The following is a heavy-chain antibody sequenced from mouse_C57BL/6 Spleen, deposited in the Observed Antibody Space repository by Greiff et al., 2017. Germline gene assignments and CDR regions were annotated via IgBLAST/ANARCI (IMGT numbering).Heavy chain of an antibody. Sequence: VQLKQSGPELVKPGASVKMSCKASGYTFTDYNMHWVKQSHGKSLEWIGYINPNNGGTSYNQKFKGKATLTVNKSSSSAYMELRSLTSEDSAVYYCAREGWLLHDYWGQGTTLTVSS. CDR1: GYTFTDYN. D-gene: IGHD2-3*01. J-gene: IGHJ2*01. CDR3: AREGWLLHDY. CDR2: INPNNGGT. V-gene: IGHV1-22*01.